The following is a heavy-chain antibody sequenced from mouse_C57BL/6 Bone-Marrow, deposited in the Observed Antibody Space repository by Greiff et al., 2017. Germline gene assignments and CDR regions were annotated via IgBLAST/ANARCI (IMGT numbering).Heavy chain of an antibody. V-gene: IGHV1-72*01. Sequence: QVQLQQPGAELVKPGASVKLSCKASGYTFTSSWMHWVKQRPGRGLEWIGRIDPNSGGTKYNEKFKGKATLTVDTPSSTAYMQLSSLTSEDSAVCDGAKGLWLRRDYLDYWGQGTTLTVS. J-gene: IGHJ2*01. CDR2: IDPNSGGT. CDR3: AKGLWLRRDYLDY. CDR1: GYTFTSSW. D-gene: IGHD2-2*01.